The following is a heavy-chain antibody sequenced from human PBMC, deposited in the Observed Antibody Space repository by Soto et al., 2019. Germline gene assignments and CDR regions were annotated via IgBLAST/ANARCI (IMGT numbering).Heavy chain of an antibody. CDR3: ARSYKSGWYYFDY. CDR2: ISYDGNNK. CDR1: GFTFSTYA. V-gene: IGHV3-30-3*01. D-gene: IGHD6-19*01. Sequence: GGSLRLSXAASGFTFSTYAIHWVRQAPGKGLEWAAFISYDGNNKNYADSVKGRFTISRDNSKNTVYLQMNSLTAEDTALYYCARSYKSGWYYFDYWGQGTLVTVSS. J-gene: IGHJ4*02.